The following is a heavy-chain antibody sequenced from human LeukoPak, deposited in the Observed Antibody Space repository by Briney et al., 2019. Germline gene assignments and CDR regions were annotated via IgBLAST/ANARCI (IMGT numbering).Heavy chain of an antibody. Sequence: GGSLRLSCAASGFTFSSYNMNWVRQTPGKGLEWVSYISSSSSTIYYADSVKGRFTISRDNARNSLYLQLNSLRDEDTAVYYCARRGYSSSWPSFDYWGQGSLVTVSS. CDR1: GFTFSSYN. V-gene: IGHV3-48*02. J-gene: IGHJ4*02. D-gene: IGHD5-12*01. CDR2: ISSSSSTI. CDR3: ARRGYSSSWPSFDY.